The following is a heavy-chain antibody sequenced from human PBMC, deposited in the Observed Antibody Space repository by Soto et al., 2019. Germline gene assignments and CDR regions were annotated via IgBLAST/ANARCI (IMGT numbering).Heavy chain of an antibody. CDR3: ARLGGDIVVVPAAAAFDY. J-gene: IGHJ4*02. D-gene: IGHD2-2*01. Sequence: PSETLSLTCAVYGGSFNNFYWTWIRQSPGKGLEWIGEIDQSGSINYNPSLKSRVTIAEDTSRMQFSLKLSSVTAADTAVYYCARLGGDIVVVPAAAAFDYWGQGTLVTVSS. CDR2: IDQSGSI. V-gene: IGHV4-34*01. CDR1: GGSFNNFY.